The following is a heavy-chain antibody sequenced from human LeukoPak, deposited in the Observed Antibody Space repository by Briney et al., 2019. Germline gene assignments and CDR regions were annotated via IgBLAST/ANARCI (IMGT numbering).Heavy chain of an antibody. J-gene: IGHJ5*02. CDR3: AKGSSSWYDENNWFDP. V-gene: IGHV3-23*01. Sequence: GRSLRLSCAASGFTFSSYAMSWVRQAPGKGLEWVSAISGSGGSTYYAVSVKGRFTISRDNSKNTLYLQMNSLRAEDTAVYYCAKGSSSWYDENNWFDPWGQGTLVTVSS. CDR1: GFTFSSYA. CDR2: ISGSGGST. D-gene: IGHD6-13*01.